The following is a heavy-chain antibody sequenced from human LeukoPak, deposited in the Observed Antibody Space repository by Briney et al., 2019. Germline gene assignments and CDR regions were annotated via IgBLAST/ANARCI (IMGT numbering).Heavy chain of an antibody. J-gene: IGHJ3*02. CDR1: GGSFSGYY. D-gene: IGHD3-22*01. V-gene: IGHV4-34*01. Sequence: SETLSLTCAVYGGSFSGYYWSWIGQPPGKGLEWIGEINHSGSTNYNPSLKSRVTISVDTSKNQFSLKLSSVTAADTAVYYCARAKYYYDSSGYYDAFGIWGQGTMVTVSS. CDR3: ARAKYYYDSSGYYDAFGI. CDR2: INHSGST.